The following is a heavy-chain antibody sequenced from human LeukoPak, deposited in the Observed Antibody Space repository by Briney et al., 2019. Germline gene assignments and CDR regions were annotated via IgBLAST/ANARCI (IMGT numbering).Heavy chain of an antibody. J-gene: IGHJ4*02. CDR3: ARSASGSSSPDGHFDY. Sequence: PGQSLTLSCEGSGYSFTTYWIGWVRQMPGKGLEGMGVIYPGDCETKYIPSFQGQVTISADKSISTAYLQWSSLKASDTAMYYCARSASGSSSPDGHFDYWGQGTLVTVSS. D-gene: IGHD1-26*01. V-gene: IGHV5-51*03. CDR1: GYSFTTYW. CDR2: IYPGDCET.